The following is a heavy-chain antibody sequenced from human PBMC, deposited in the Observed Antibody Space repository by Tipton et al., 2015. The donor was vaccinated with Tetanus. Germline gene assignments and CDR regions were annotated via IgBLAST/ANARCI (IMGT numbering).Heavy chain of an antibody. CDR3: ARDQGGGRVVRLNWLDP. CDR2: IYYSGDT. D-gene: IGHD6-6*01. V-gene: IGHV4-31*03. CDR1: GDSISRGGYF. J-gene: IGHJ5*02. Sequence: TLSLTCTVSGDSISRGGYFWEWNPPRPGKGPGGIGYIYYSGDTYYNPSLKRRVSMSVDTSKNQFSLNLTSVTAADTAVYYCARDQGGGRVVRLNWLDPWGQGTLVTVSS.